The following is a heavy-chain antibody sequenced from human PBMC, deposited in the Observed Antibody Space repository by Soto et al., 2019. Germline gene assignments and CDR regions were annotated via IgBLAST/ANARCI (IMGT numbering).Heavy chain of an antibody. CDR2: IYASGDT. CDR1: GGSLSGSY. CDR3: GRDHPGITTGRAPVYFDL. J-gene: IGHJ2*01. V-gene: IGHV4-4*07. Sequence: QLQESGPGLVKPSETLSLICTVSGGSLSGSYWSWLRRPAGKGLEWIGRIYASGDTNYNPSLKSRVTMSVDTSNNHFSLNLRSVTAADTAVYYCGRDHPGITTGRAPVYFDLWGRGTLVTVSS. D-gene: IGHD1-1*01.